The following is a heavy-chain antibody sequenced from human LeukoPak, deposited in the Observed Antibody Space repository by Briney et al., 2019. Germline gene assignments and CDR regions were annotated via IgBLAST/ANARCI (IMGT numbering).Heavy chain of an antibody. CDR1: GGTFSSYA. D-gene: IGHD3-22*01. V-gene: IGHV1-69*04. J-gene: IGHJ5*02. CDR3: ARDRWGVVVTPNWFDP. CDR2: IIPILGIA. Sequence: SVKVSCKASGGTFSSYAISWVRQAPGQGLEWMGRIIPILGIANYAQKFQGRVTITADKSTSTAYMELSSLRSEDTAVYYCARDRWGVVVTPNWFDPWGQGTLVTVSS.